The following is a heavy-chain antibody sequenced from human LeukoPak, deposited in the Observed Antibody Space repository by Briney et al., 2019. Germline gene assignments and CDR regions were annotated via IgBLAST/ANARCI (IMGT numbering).Heavy chain of an antibody. D-gene: IGHD3-16*01. CDR1: GFTFSRHG. CDR2: IGDTGRAR. J-gene: IGHJ2*01. Sequence: GASLRLSYASSGFTFSRHGMHWVRQAPGKGLEWVAVIGDTGRARYYADSVTGRFTTSRDNSQNTLYLEMNSLRYEDTALYYCAREAAWGNWYFDLWGRGTLVTVSS. CDR3: AREAAWGNWYFDL. V-gene: IGHV3-30*03.